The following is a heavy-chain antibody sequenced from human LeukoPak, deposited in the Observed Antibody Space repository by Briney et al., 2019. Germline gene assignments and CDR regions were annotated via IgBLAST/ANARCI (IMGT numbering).Heavy chain of an antibody. CDR1: GGSFSGYY. CDR2: INHSGST. CDR3: ARGGTYYDYVWGSYRHHYFDY. J-gene: IGHJ4*02. D-gene: IGHD3-16*02. Sequence: PSETLSLTCAVYGGSFSGYYWSWIRQPPGKGLGWIGEINHSGSTNYNPSLKSRVTISVDTSKNQFSLKLSSVTAADTAVYYCARGGTYYDYVWGSYRHHYFDYWGQGTLVTVSS. V-gene: IGHV4-34*01.